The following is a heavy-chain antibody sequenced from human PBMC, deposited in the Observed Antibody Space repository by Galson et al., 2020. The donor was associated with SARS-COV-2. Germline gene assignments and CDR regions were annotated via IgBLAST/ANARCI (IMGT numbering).Heavy chain of an antibody. CDR1: GFIFRGFD. D-gene: IGHD3-9*01. V-gene: IGHV3-13*01. CDR3: ARATILYDYGMYV. Sequence: GGSLSLSCAASGFIFRGFDMHWVRQAAGKGLEWVSGIGTTGDTYYPESVKGRFTISRENAKNSLYLQMNSLRAEDTAVYYCARATILYDYGMYVWGQGTTVSVSS. J-gene: IGHJ6*02. CDR2: IGTTGDT.